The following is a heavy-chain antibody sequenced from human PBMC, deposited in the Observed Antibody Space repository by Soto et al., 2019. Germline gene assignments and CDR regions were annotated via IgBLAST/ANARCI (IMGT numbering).Heavy chain of an antibody. CDR3: ARSYPNTIFGVVPSRGLDV. D-gene: IGHD3-3*01. Sequence: SETLSLTCIVSGVSISSNYWSWIRQPPGQGLEWIGYIHYSGSTNFNPSLKSRVIMSVDTSKNQFSLRLSSVTAADTAVYYCARSYPNTIFGVVPSRGLDVWGQGATVTVSS. CDR1: GVSISSNY. J-gene: IGHJ6*02. CDR2: IHYSGST. V-gene: IGHV4-59*01.